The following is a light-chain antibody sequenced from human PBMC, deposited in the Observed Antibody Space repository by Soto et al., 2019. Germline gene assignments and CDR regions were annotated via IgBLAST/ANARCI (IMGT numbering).Light chain of an antibody. CDR2: RAS. J-gene: IGKJ3*01. CDR3: QQFSNWPIT. Sequence: EIVMTQSPATLSVSPGERATLSCRASQSIGGDLAWYQQKAGQAPRLLIHRASTRATGIPARFSGSGSGTDFTLTISSLQSEDFAVYYCQQFSNWPITFGPGTKVDF. V-gene: IGKV3-15*01. CDR1: QSIGGD.